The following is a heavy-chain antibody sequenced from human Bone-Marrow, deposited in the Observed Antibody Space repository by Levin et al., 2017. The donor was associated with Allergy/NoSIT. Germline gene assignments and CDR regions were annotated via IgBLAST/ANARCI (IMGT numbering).Heavy chain of an antibody. Sequence: SVKVSCKASGGTFSSYAISWVRQAPGQGLEWMGGIIPIFGTANYAQKFQGRVTITADESTSTAYMELSSLRSEDTAVYYCARDTSGYSYGLSFDYWGQGTLVTVSS. CDR1: GGTFSSYA. V-gene: IGHV1-69*13. J-gene: IGHJ4*02. CDR3: ARDTSGYSYGLSFDY. CDR2: IIPIFGTA. D-gene: IGHD5-18*01.